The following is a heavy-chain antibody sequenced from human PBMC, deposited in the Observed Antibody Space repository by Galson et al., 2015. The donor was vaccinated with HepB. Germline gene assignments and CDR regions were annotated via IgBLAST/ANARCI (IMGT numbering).Heavy chain of an antibody. D-gene: IGHD6-19*01. V-gene: IGHV3-23*01. CDR3: AKIAVTAKWYFDF. J-gene: IGHJ2*01. Sequence: SLRLSCAVSGFTFRSHGMSWPRQAQGKGLGWVSSISGSGGETFYRASVKGRFTISRDNPKSTLYLQLNSLRAEDTAVYYCAKIAVTAKWYFDFWGRGTLVTVSS. CDR2: ISGSGGET. CDR1: GFTFRSHG.